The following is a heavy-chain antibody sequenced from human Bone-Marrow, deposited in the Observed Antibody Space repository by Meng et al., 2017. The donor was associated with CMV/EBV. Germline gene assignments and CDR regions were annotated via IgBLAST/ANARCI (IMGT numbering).Heavy chain of an antibody. J-gene: IGHJ4*02. CDR3: ARQLVF. D-gene: IGHD6-6*01. V-gene: IGHV3-53*01. CDR1: GFTVSSNY. Sequence: GESLKISCAASGFTVSSNYMSWVRQAPGKGLEWVSVIYSGGSIYYADSVKGRFTISRDNAKNSLYLQMNSLRAGDTAVYYCARQLVFWGQGTLVTVSS. CDR2: IYSGGSI.